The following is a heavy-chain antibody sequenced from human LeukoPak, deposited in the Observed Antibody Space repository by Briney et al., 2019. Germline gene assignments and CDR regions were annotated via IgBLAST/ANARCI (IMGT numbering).Heavy chain of an antibody. D-gene: IGHD4-17*01. J-gene: IGHJ3*01. CDR2: INPNSAST. V-gene: IGHV1-8*03. CDR3: ARGDFGETNTAFDV. CDR1: GYTFTGYD. Sequence: ASVKVSCKTSGYTFTGYDVHWVRQAPGQGLEWMGWINPNSASTNYAQRLQGRVTFTRDTSLSIAYMELTNLTSEDAAVYFCARGDFGETNTAFDVWGQGTLVAVSS.